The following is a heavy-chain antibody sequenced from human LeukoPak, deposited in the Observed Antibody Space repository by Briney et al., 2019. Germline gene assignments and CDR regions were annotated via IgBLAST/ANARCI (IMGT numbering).Heavy chain of an antibody. V-gene: IGHV4-38-2*02. CDR2: IYHSGST. D-gene: IGHD2-2*01. J-gene: IGHJ5*02. Sequence: PSETLSLTCAVSGHSISSGSYWGWIRQPPGKGLEWIATIYHSGSTYYNPSLKSRVTISVDTSKNQFSLKLSSVTAADTAVYYCARDGPHYCSSTSCYRGGYYNWFDPWGQGTLVTVSS. CDR1: GHSISSGSY. CDR3: ARDGPHYCSSTSCYRGGYYNWFDP.